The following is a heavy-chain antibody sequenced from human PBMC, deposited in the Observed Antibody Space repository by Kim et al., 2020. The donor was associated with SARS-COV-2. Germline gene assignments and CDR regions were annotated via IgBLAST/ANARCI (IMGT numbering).Heavy chain of an antibody. CDR2: IYYSGST. J-gene: IGHJ4*02. CDR3: ATTLDIVATIGDY. CDR1: GGSVSSGSYY. D-gene: IGHD5-12*01. Sequence: SETLSLTCTVSGGSVSSGSYYWSWIRQPPGKGLEWIGYIYYSGSTNYNPSLKSRVTISVDTSKNQLSLKLSSVTAADTAVYYCATTLDIVATIGDYWGQGTLVTVSS. V-gene: IGHV4-61*01.